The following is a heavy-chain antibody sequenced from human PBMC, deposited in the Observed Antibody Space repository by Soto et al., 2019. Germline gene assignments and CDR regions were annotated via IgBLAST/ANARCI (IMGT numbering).Heavy chain of an antibody. D-gene: IGHD2-15*01. CDR2: ISSSSSYI. J-gene: IGHJ4*02. CDR3: ARDDLVVAGRDY. CDR1: GFTFSSYS. Sequence: GGSLRLSCAASGFTFSSYSMNWVRQAPEKGLEWVSSISSSSSYIYYADSVKGRFTISRDNAKNSLYLQMNSLRAEDTAVYYCARDDLVVAGRDYWGQGTLVTVSS. V-gene: IGHV3-21*01.